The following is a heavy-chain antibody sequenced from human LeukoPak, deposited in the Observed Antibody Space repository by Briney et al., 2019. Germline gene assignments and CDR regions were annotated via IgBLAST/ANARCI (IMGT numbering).Heavy chain of an antibody. Sequence: SETLSLTCTVSGGSISNSSYYWGWIRQPPGKGLEWIGNIYYSGSTYYNPSLKSRVTISVDTSKNQFSLKLSSVTAADTAVYYCARDLPVVTAILDSAGHFDYWGQGTLVTVSS. CDR1: GGSISNSSYY. D-gene: IGHD2-21*02. CDR3: ARDLPVVTAILDSAGHFDY. V-gene: IGHV4-39*07. J-gene: IGHJ4*02. CDR2: IYYSGST.